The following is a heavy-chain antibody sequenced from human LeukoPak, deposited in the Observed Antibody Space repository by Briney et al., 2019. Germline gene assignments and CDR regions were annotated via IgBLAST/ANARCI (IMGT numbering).Heavy chain of an antibody. V-gene: IGHV3-7*01. CDR3: AREGTPGYFDS. D-gene: IGHD2-15*01. CDR2: IEKDGSEK. Sequence: PGGSLRLSCAASGFTFSSYNMSWVRQAPGKGLEWVAKIEKDGSEKHYVDSVKGRFTISRDNAKKSLYLQVNSLRIEDTAVYYCAREGTPGYFDSWGQGTLVTVSS. CDR1: GFTFSSYN. J-gene: IGHJ4*02.